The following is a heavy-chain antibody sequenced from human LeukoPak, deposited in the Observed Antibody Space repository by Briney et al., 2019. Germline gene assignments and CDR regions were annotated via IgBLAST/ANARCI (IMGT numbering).Heavy chain of an antibody. D-gene: IGHD2-8*02. V-gene: IGHV1-46*01. CDR3: ARVLWHGTGWYDL. CDR2: INPTGDST. J-gene: IGHJ5*02. CDR1: GHTLTNNH. Sequence: ASVKVSCKASGHTLTNNHVHWVRQAPGQGLEWVGMINPTGDSTTSAEKFRGRVTMTRDTSTSTVSMDLSSLRPEDTAVYYCARVLWHGTGWYDLWGQGTLVTVSS.